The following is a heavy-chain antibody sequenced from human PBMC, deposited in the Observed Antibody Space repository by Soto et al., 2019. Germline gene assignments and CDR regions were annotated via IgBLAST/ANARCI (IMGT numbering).Heavy chain of an antibody. CDR1: GFSLSNARMG. CDR2: IFSNDEK. J-gene: IGHJ2*01. CDR3: ARRAIRGAVTYGYWYFDL. V-gene: IGHV2-26*01. D-gene: IGHD2-2*02. Sequence: QVTLKESGPVLVNPTETLTLTCTVSGFSLSNARMGVSWIRQPPGKALEWLAHIFSNDEKSYSTSLKSRLTISKDTSKSQVVLTMTNMDPVDTATYYCARRAIRGAVTYGYWYFDLWGRGTLVTVSS.